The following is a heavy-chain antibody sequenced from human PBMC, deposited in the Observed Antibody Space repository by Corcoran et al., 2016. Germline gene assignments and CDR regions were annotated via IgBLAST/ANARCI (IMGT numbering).Heavy chain of an antibody. CDR3: ARGTYSYGYNWFDP. CDR1: GYSISSDYY. CDR2: IYHSGST. J-gene: IGHJ5*02. Sequence: QVQLQESGPGLVKPSETLSLTCTVSGYSISSDYYWGWIRQPPGKGLEWIGSIYHSGSTYYNPSLKSRVTISVDTSKNQFSLKRSSVTAADTAVYYCARGTYSYGYNWFDPCGQGTLVTVSS. V-gene: IGHV4-38-2*02. D-gene: IGHD5-18*01.